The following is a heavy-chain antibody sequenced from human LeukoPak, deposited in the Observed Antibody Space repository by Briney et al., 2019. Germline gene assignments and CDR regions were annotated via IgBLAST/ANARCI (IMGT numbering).Heavy chain of an antibody. D-gene: IGHD5-12*01. CDR1: GDSISSYY. V-gene: IGHV4-59*01. CDR3: ARGYGQVAWPLDY. J-gene: IGHJ4*02. Sequence: SETLSLTCTVSGDSISSYYWSWIRQPPGKGLEWIGYIYYSGSTNYNPSLKSRVTISVDTSKNQFSLKLSSVTAADTAVYYCARGYGQVAWPLDYWGQGTLVTVSS. CDR2: IYYSGST.